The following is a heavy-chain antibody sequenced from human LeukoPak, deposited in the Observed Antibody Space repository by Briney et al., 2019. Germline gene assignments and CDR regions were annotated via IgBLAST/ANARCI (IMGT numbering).Heavy chain of an antibody. CDR1: GYTFTNFA. D-gene: IGHD3-10*01. J-gene: IGHJ4*02. V-gene: IGHV7-4-1*02. CDR3: ARRGDFDY. CDR2: INTNTRNP. Sequence: ASVKVSCKASGYTFTNFAMNWVRQAPGQGLEWMGWINTNTRNPTYAQGFTGRFVFSLDTSISTAYLQISSLKAEDTAIYYCARRGDFDYWGQGTLVTVSS.